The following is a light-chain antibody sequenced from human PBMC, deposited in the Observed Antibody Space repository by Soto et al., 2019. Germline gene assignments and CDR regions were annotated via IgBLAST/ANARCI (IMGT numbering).Light chain of an antibody. Sequence: DLQLTQSPSFLSASVGDRVTITCRASQGISSYLAWYQQKPGKAPKLLIYTASTLQSGVPSRFSGSGSGTEFTLTISSLQPEDFASYYCQQLNSYPYTFGQGTKLEIK. CDR1: QGISSY. CDR2: TAS. V-gene: IGKV1-9*01. CDR3: QQLNSYPYT. J-gene: IGKJ2*01.